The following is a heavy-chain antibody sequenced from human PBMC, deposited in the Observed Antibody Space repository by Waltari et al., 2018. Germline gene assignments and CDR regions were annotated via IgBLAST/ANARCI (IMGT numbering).Heavy chain of an antibody. V-gene: IGHV3-7*01. Sequence: EEHLVEFGGDLVQPGGSLRLSCAASGFTFSSYWMTWVRQTPGKGLEWVANMKYDVSGTHYVDSVKGRFTISRDNTKNSLFLQMNSLRVEDTAVYYCARDPEWGAYDMWGQGTMVTVSS. J-gene: IGHJ3*02. CDR3: ARDPEWGAYDM. CDR2: MKYDVSGT. D-gene: IGHD1-26*01. CDR1: GFTFSSYW.